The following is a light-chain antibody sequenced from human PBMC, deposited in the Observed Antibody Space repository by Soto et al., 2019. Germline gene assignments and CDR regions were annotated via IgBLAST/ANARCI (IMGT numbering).Light chain of an antibody. CDR2: DVN. CDR3: TSYTSSTALFV. J-gene: IGLJ1*01. CDR1: SSDLGSYNY. Sequence: QSVLTQPASVSGSPGQSIAISCAGTSSDLGSYNYVSWYQQHPGTAPKLLIYDVNNRPSGVSDRFSGSKSGNTASLTISGLQAEDEADYYCTSYTSSTALFVFGPGTKVTVL. V-gene: IGLV2-14*03.